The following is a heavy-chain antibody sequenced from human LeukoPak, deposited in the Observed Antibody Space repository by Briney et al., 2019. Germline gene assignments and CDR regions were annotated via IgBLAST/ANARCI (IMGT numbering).Heavy chain of an antibody. CDR3: ARGPHIVVVPAAIPLPDH. Sequence: GGSLRLSCAASGFTFSSYWMHWVRHAPGKGLVWVSRISSDGSSTNYADPVKGRFTISRDNAKNTLYLQMNSLRAEDTAVYYCARGPHIVVVPAAIPLPDHWGQGTLVTVSS. V-gene: IGHV3-74*01. CDR1: GFTFSSYW. J-gene: IGHJ4*02. CDR2: ISSDGSST. D-gene: IGHD2-2*02.